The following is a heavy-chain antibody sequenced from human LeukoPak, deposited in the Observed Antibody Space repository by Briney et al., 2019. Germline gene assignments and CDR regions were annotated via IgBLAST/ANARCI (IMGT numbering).Heavy chain of an antibody. D-gene: IGHD7-27*01. CDR3: ARDLTQTGDGDY. Sequence: GGSLRLSCAASGFTVRSNYMSWVRQAPGKGLEWVSVIYSGGSTYYADSVKGRFTISRDNSKNTLYLQMNSLRTEDTAVYYCARDLTQTGDGDYWGQGTLVTVSS. V-gene: IGHV3-66*01. CDR2: IYSGGST. J-gene: IGHJ4*02. CDR1: GFTVRSNY.